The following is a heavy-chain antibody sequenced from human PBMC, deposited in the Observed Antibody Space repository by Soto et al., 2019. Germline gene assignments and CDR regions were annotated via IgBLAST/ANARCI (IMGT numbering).Heavy chain of an antibody. CDR1: GYSISSGYY. J-gene: IGHJ4*02. D-gene: IGHD5-18*01. CDR3: ARSYDRGYFDY. Sequence: LSLTCAVSGYSISSGYYWGWIRQPPGKGLEWIGSIYHSGSTYYNPSLKSRVTISVDTSKNQFSLKLSSVTAADTAVYYCARSYDRGYFDYWGQGTLVTVSS. CDR2: IYHSGST. V-gene: IGHV4-38-2*01.